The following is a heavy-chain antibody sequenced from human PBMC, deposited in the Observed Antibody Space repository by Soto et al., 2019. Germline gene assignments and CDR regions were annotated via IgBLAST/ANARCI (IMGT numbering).Heavy chain of an antibody. Sequence: EVQLVESGGGLVKPGGSLRLSCAASGFTFSSYSMNWVRQAPGKGLEWVSSISSSSSYIYYADSVKGRFTISRDNAKNSLYLQMNSLRAEDMAVYYCASADYGDYAGRVDYWGQGTLVTVSS. CDR1: GFTFSSYS. CDR2: ISSSSSYI. J-gene: IGHJ4*02. D-gene: IGHD4-17*01. CDR3: ASADYGDYAGRVDY. V-gene: IGHV3-21*01.